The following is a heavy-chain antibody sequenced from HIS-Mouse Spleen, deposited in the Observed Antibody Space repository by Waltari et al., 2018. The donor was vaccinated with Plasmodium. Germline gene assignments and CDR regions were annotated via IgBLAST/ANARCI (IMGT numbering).Heavy chain of an antibody. CDR2: SNPNSGGT. V-gene: IGHV1-2*02. CDR1: GYTFTGYY. J-gene: IGHJ1*01. CDR3: ARVLGYKAAAGTFVEYFQH. Sequence: QLQLVQPGAEVKKPGASVKVSCKASGYTFTGYYMHWVRHAPGQGLEWMGWSNPNSGGTNYAQKFQGRVTMTRDTSISTAYMELSRLRSDDTAVYYCARVLGYKAAAGTFVEYFQHWGQGTLVTVSS. D-gene: IGHD6-13*01.